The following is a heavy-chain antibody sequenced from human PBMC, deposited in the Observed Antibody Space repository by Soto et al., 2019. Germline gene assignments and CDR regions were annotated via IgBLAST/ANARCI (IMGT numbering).Heavy chain of an antibody. Sequence: EVQLLESGGGLVQPGESLRLSCEASGFTFSSYAMGWVRQAPGKGLEWVSAISASGGTTHYADPVKGRFTISRDNSKNPLYLRMNSLRSEDTAVYDCAKGGYTLAYAWGQGTLVTVSS. CDR2: ISASGGTT. CDR1: GFTFSSYA. CDR3: AKGGYTLAYA. D-gene: IGHD5-18*01. J-gene: IGHJ5*02. V-gene: IGHV3-23*01.